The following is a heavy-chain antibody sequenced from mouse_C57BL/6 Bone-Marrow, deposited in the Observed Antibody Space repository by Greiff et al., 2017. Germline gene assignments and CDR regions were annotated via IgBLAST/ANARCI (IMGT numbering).Heavy chain of an antibody. V-gene: IGHV1-54*01. CDR2: INPGSGGT. Sequence: VQLQESGAELVRPGTSVKVSCKASGYAFTNYLIEWVKQRPGQGLEWIGVINPGSGGTNYNEKFKGKATLTADKSSSTAYMQLSSLTSEDSAVYFCARNYSGNYRVYFDYWGQGTTLTVSS. D-gene: IGHD2-1*01. CDR3: ARNYSGNYRVYFDY. J-gene: IGHJ2*01. CDR1: GYAFTNYL.